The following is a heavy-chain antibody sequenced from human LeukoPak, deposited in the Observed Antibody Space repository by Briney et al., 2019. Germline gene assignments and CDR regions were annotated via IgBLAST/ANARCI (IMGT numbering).Heavy chain of an antibody. Sequence: GGSLRLSCAASGLSFSSFAMSWVPQGPAGGLEWVSSIIGNGETFYADSVKGRFTLSSDSSRNTVYFQLNNLRVEDTAIYYCAKASWVSSTDAVRWGQGTLVTVSS. CDR3: AKASWVSSTDAVR. D-gene: IGHD3-16*01. V-gene: IGHV3-23*01. CDR2: IIGNGET. J-gene: IGHJ4*02. CDR1: GLSFSSFA.